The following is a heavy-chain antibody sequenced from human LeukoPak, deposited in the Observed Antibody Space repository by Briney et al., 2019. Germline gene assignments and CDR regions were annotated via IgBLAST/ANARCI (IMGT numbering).Heavy chain of an antibody. V-gene: IGHV3-21*01. D-gene: IGHD2-15*01. CDR2: ISSSSSYI. Sequence: GGSLRLSCTASGFTFGDHGLNWFRQAPGKGLEWVSSISSSSSYIYYADSVKGRFTISRDNAKNSLYLQMNSLRAEDTAEYYCARDLGDCSGGSCYYYFDYWGQGTLVTVSS. CDR1: GFTFGDHG. CDR3: ARDLGDCSGGSCYYYFDY. J-gene: IGHJ4*02.